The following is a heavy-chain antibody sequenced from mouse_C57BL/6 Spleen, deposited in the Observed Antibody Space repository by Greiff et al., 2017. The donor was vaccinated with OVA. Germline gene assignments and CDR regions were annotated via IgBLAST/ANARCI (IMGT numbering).Heavy chain of an antibody. J-gene: IGHJ3*01. CDR2: IHPNSGST. CDR1: GYTFTSYW. Sequence: QVQLQQPGAELVKPGASVKLSCKASGYTFTSYWMHWVKQRPGQGLEWIGMIHPNSGSTNYNEKLKSKATLTVDKSSSTAYMQLSSLTSEDSAVYYCARSHYDYDSAYWGQGTLVTVSA. V-gene: IGHV1-64*01. CDR3: ARSHYDYDSAY. D-gene: IGHD2-4*01.